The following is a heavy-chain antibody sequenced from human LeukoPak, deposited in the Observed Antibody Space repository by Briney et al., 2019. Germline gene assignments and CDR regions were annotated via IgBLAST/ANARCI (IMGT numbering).Heavy chain of an antibody. D-gene: IGHD6-13*01. CDR3: AAGSSYQGGDAFDI. CDR2: VYTSGST. Sequence: SETLSLTFTVSGGSISSYYWSWIRQPAGKGLEWVGRVYTSGSTNYNPSLKSRVTMSVDTSKNQFSLNLRSVTAADTAVYYCAAGSSYQGGDAFDIWGQGTMVSVSS. V-gene: IGHV4-4*07. CDR1: GGSISSYY. J-gene: IGHJ3*02.